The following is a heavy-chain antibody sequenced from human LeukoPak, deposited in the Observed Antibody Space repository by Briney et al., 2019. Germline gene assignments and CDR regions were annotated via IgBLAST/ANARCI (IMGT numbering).Heavy chain of an antibody. V-gene: IGHV3-23*01. CDR3: AKATSPPGAFDI. Sequence: GGSLRLSCAASGFTFSSYAMSWVRQAPGKGLQWVSFISVIGGSTYYADSVKGRFTISRDNSKKTLYLQMNSLRAEDTAVYYCAKATSPPGAFDIWGQGTMVTVSS. CDR1: GFTFSSYA. J-gene: IGHJ3*02. D-gene: IGHD4-11*01. CDR2: ISVIGGST.